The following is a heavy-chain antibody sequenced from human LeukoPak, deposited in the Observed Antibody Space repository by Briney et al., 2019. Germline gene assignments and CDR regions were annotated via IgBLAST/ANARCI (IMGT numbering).Heavy chain of an antibody. Sequence: AGGSLRLSCAASGFTFSSYAMSWVRQAPGKGLEWVSATSGSGGSTYYADSVKGRFTISRDNSKNTLYLQMNSLRAEDTAVYYCAKVRDSSGYLGTPYYFDYWGQGTLVTVSS. CDR3: AKVRDSSGYLGTPYYFDY. V-gene: IGHV3-23*01. CDR2: TSGSGGST. CDR1: GFTFSSYA. D-gene: IGHD3-22*01. J-gene: IGHJ4*02.